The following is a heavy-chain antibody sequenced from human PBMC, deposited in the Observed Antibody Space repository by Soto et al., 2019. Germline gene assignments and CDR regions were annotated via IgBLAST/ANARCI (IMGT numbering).Heavy chain of an antibody. CDR1: GGSISSGDYY. J-gene: IGHJ6*02. CDR3: ARGDSSGTRYYYYGMDV. Sequence: LTCTVSGGSISSGDYYWSWIRQPPGKGLEWIGYIYYSGSTYYNPSLKSRVTISVDTSKNQFSLKLSSVTAADTAVYYCARGDSSGTRYYYYGMDVWGQGTTVTVSS. CDR2: IYYSGST. D-gene: IGHD5-18*01. V-gene: IGHV4-30-4*01.